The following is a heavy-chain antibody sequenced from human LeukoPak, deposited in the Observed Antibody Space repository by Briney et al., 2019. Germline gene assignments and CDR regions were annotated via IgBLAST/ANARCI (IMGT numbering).Heavy chain of an antibody. V-gene: IGHV4-34*01. Sequence: PETLSLTCAVYGGSFSGYYWSWIRQPPGKGLEWIGEVNHSGSTNYNPSLKSRVTISVDTSKNQFSLKLSSVTAADTAVYYCARRQVGRIQLWPDWGQGTLVTVSS. CDR1: GGSFSGYY. J-gene: IGHJ4*02. CDR2: VNHSGST. D-gene: IGHD5-18*01. CDR3: ARRQVGRIQLWPD.